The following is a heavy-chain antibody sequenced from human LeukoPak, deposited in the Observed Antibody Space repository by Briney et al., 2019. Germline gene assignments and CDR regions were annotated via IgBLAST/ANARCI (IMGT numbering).Heavy chain of an antibody. V-gene: IGHV3-7*05. D-gene: IGHD5-24*01. CDR2: IKQDGSDY. J-gene: IGHJ5*02. CDR3: AGASDPWLQLT. CDR1: GFTFSKYW. Sequence: PGGSLRLSCAASGFTFSKYWMIWVRQAPGKGLEWVANIKQDGSDYRYADSVRGRFTISRDNAQTSLYLQMSSLRAEDTAVYYCAGASDPWLQLTWGQGTLVTVSS.